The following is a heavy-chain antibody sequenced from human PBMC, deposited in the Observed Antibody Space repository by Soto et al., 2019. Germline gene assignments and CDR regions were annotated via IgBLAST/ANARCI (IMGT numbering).Heavy chain of an antibody. Sequence: SETLSLTCTVSGGSISSSSYSWGWIRQPPGKGRAWIESIYYSGSTYYNPSLKSRVTISVDTSRNQFSLKLSSATAADTAVYYCARQVGSVARLFDYWGQRTLVTVSS. J-gene: IGHJ4*02. V-gene: IGHV4-39*01. D-gene: IGHD2-15*01. CDR3: ARQVGSVARLFDY. CDR2: IYYSGST. CDR1: GGSISSSSYS.